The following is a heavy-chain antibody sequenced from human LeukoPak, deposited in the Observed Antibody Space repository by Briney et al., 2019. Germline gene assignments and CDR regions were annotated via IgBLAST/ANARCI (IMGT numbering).Heavy chain of an antibody. CDR2: VYTSGST. J-gene: IGHJ4*02. D-gene: IGHD3-3*02. CDR1: GGSISSDNYS. Sequence: SETLSLTCTVSGGSISSDNYSWSWIRQPAGKGLEWIGRVYTSGSTNYNPSLKSRVTISVDTSKKQFSLKLSSVTAADTAVYYCARLRRSRLAEFDYWGQGTLVTVSS. CDR3: ARLRRSRLAEFDY. V-gene: IGHV4-61*02.